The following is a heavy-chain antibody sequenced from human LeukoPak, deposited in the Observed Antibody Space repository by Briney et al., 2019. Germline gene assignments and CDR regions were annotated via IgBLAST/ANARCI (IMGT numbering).Heavy chain of an antibody. CDR3: ASAVHRLLSAYYYYGMDV. CDR2: IIPIFGTA. Sequence: SVKVSCTASGGTFSSYAISWVRQAPGQGLEWMGGIIPIFGTANYAQKFQGRVTITADESTSTAYMELSSLRSEDTAVYYCASAVHRLLSAYYYYGMDVWGKGTTVTVSS. CDR1: GGTFSSYA. V-gene: IGHV1-69*13. J-gene: IGHJ6*04. D-gene: IGHD2-2*01.